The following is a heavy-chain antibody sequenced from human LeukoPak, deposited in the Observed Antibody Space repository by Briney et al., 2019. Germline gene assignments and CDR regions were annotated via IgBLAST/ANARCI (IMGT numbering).Heavy chain of an antibody. CDR3: ASGLNSCSSSC. D-gene: IGHD6-13*01. CDR2: ISPNSGDT. Sequence: ASVKVSCKASGYSFTGYYMHWVRQAPGQGLEWMGRISPNSGDTNYAQKFQGRVTMTTDTTISTAYMELSRLRSDDTAVYYCASGLNSCSSSCWGQGTRVTVSS. J-gene: IGHJ4*02. V-gene: IGHV1-2*02. CDR1: GYSFTGYY.